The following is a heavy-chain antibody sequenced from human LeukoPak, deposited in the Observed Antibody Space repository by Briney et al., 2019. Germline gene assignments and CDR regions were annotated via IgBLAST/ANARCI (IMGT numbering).Heavy chain of an antibody. D-gene: IGHD2-21*02. CDR1: GFTFSSCA. J-gene: IGHJ4*02. V-gene: IGHV3-23*01. CDR2: IIGSGGST. Sequence: PGGSLRLSCAASGFTFSSCAMSWVRQAPGKGLEWVSTIIGSGGSTYNADFVKGRFTISRDNSKNTLYLQMNSLRAEDTAVYYCAKDSYCGGDCYKRAVDYWGQGTLVTVSS. CDR3: AKDSYCGGDCYKRAVDY.